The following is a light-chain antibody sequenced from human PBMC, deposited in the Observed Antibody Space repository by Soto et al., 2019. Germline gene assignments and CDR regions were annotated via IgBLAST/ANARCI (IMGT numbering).Light chain of an antibody. Sequence: DVQMTQSPSSLSASVGDRVTITCRASQPISNYLNWYQQKAGEAPKVLICGASSLQSGVPSKFSGSGYGTDFTLIINKRHPDEVATYYCQQTHAGPLTFGQGTRR. J-gene: IGKJ5*01. V-gene: IGKV1-39*01. CDR2: GAS. CDR3: QQTHAGPLT. CDR1: QPISNY.